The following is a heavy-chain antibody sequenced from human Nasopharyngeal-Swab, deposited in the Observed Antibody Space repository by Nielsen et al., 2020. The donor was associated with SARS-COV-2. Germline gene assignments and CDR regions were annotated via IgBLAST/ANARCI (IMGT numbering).Heavy chain of an antibody. J-gene: IGHJ4*02. Sequence: RQAPGRGLEWIGYIYYSGSTYYNPSLKSRVTISVDTSKNQFSLKLSSVTAADTAVYYCARANSGSYFDYWGQGTLVTVSS. CDR2: IYYSGST. V-gene: IGHV4-31*02. CDR3: ARANSGSYFDY. D-gene: IGHD1-26*01.